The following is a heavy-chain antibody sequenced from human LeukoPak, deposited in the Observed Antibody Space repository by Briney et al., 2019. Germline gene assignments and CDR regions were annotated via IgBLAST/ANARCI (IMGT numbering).Heavy chain of an antibody. V-gene: IGHV3-33*01. Sequence: PGRSLRLSCAASGFTFSSYGMHWVRQAPGKGLEWVAVIWYDGSNKYYADSVKGRFTISRDNSKNTLYLQMNSLRAGDTAVYYCASSGEGYCSSTSCYPNYWGQGTLVTVSS. D-gene: IGHD2-2*01. CDR3: ASSGEGYCSSTSCYPNY. CDR2: IWYDGSNK. CDR1: GFTFSSYG. J-gene: IGHJ4*02.